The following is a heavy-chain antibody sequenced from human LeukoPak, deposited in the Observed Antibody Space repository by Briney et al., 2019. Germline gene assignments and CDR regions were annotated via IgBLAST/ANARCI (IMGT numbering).Heavy chain of an antibody. CDR3: ARGSRVLTGYPFDY. D-gene: IGHD3-9*01. CDR2: IYYSGST. J-gene: IGHJ4*02. CDR1: GGSISSYY. V-gene: IGHV4-59*01. Sequence: SETLSLTCTVSGGSISSYYWSWIRRPPGKGLEWIGYIYYSGSTNYNPSLKSRVTISVDTSKNQFSLKLSSVTAADTAVYYCARGSRVLTGYPFDYWGQGTLVTVSS.